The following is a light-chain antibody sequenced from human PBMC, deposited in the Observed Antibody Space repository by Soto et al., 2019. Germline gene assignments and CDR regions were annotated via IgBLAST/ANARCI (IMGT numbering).Light chain of an antibody. V-gene: IGKV1-5*01. J-gene: IGKJ4*01. Sequence: IQMTQSPSTLSASVGDRVTITCRASQSISSWSAWYQQKPGKSPKILIYDASSLESGVPSRFSGSGSGTEFTLTIRSLQPDDFETYYCPQYYISWSVGPATKVEIK. CDR3: PQYYISWS. CDR1: QSISSW. CDR2: DAS.